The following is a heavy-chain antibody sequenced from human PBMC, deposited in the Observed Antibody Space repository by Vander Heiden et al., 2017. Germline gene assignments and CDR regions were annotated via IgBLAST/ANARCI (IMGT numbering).Heavy chain of an antibody. CDR3: ARSSLDCSSTSCYLPYYYYYGMDV. D-gene: IGHD2-2*01. J-gene: IGHJ6*02. CDR1: GFTFSSYW. CDR2: IKQDGSEK. V-gene: IGHV3-7*01. Sequence: GESGGGLVQPGGSLRLSCAASGFTFSSYWMSWVRQAPGKGLEWVANIKQDGSEKYYVDSVKGRFTISRDNAKNSLYLQMNSLRAEDTAVYYCARSSLDCSSTSCYLPYYYYYGMDVWGQGTTVTVS.